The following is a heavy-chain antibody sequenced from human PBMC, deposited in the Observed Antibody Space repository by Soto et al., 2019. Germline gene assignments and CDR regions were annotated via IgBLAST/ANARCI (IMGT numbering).Heavy chain of an antibody. Sequence: SVKVSCKASGFTFTSSAVQWVRQARGQRLEWIGWIVVGSGNTNYAQKFQERVTITRDMSTSTAYMELSSLRSEDTAVYYCAAETYYYDSSGYPNFDYWGQGTLVTVSS. D-gene: IGHD3-22*01. CDR1: GFTFTSSA. J-gene: IGHJ4*02. V-gene: IGHV1-58*01. CDR3: AAETYYYDSSGYPNFDY. CDR2: IVVGSGNT.